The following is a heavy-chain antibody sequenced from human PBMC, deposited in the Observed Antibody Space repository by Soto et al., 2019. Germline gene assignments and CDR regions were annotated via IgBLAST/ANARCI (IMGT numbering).Heavy chain of an antibody. CDR1: GFTFSASS. CDR3: ARERSCSGNSCYKLRFDP. Sequence: QVQLVESGGDVVQPGGSLRLSCAASGFTFSASSMTWIRQAPGRGLEWVSYISNSGNTKEYADSVRGRFTISRDNAKNSVHLQMDSLRAEDTAVYYCARERSCSGNSCYKLRFDPWGQGTRVIVSS. CDR2: ISNSGNTK. D-gene: IGHD5-12*01. V-gene: IGHV3-11*01. J-gene: IGHJ5*02.